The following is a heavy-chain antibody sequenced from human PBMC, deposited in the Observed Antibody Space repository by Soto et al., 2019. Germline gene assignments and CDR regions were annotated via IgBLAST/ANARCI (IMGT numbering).Heavy chain of an antibody. CDR2: ISYDGSNK. CDR1: GFTFSSYA. D-gene: IGHD3-16*02. CDR3: ASIVAGGVLDE. J-gene: IGHJ4*02. Sequence: PGGSLRLSCAASGFTFSSYAMHWVRQAPGKGLEWVAVISYDGSNKYYADSVKGRFTISRDNSKNTLYLQMNSLRAEDTAVYYWASIVAGGVLDERGQRTTVNVSS. V-gene: IGHV3-30-3*01.